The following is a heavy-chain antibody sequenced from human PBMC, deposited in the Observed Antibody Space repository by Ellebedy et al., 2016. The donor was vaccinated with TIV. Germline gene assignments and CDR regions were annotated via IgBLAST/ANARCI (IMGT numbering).Heavy chain of an antibody. CDR1: GYTFTTYY. Sequence: ASVKVSCKASGYTFTTYYIHWVRQAPGQGLEWVGTLNPSTGGTSYAQKFQGRVTLTRDTSTSTAYMELSSLRSDDTAVYYCARGPYGGISVRYFDVWGRGTLVTVSS. J-gene: IGHJ2*01. D-gene: IGHD4-23*01. V-gene: IGHV1-46*01. CDR2: LNPSTGGT. CDR3: ARGPYGGISVRYFDV.